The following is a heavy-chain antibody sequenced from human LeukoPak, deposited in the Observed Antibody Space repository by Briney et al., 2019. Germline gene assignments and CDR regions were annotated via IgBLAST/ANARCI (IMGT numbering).Heavy chain of an antibody. V-gene: IGHV4-61*02. CDR3: ARLVARYYDILTGHSEQDY. CDR1: GGSISSGSYY. D-gene: IGHD3-9*01. J-gene: IGHJ4*02. Sequence: SETRSLTCTVSGGSISSGSYYWSWIRQPAGKGLEWIGRIYTSGSTNYNPSLKSRVTISVDTSKNQFSLKLSSVTAADTAVYYCARLVARYYDILTGHSEQDYWGQGTLVTVSS. CDR2: IYTSGST.